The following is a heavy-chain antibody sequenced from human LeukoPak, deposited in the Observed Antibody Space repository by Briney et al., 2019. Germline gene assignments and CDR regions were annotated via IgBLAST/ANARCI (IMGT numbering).Heavy chain of an antibody. Sequence: ASVKVSCKASGGTFSSYAISWVRQAPGQGLEWMGGIIPIFGTANYAQKFQGRVTITTDESTSTAYMELSSLRSEDTAVYYCARGRYCSSTSCYNLFDWFDPWGQRTLVTVSS. J-gene: IGHJ5*02. V-gene: IGHV1-69*05. D-gene: IGHD2-2*02. CDR2: IIPIFGTA. CDR3: ARGRYCSSTSCYNLFDWFDP. CDR1: GGTFSSYA.